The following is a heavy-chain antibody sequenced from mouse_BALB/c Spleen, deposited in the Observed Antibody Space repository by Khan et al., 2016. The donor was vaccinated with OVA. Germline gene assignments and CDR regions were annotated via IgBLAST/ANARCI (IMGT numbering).Heavy chain of an antibody. J-gene: IGHJ3*01. V-gene: IGHV1-77*01. CDR2: IYPGSGTT. CDR1: GYTFTDYV. CDR3: AKNCASWFAY. D-gene: IGHD6-1*01. Sequence: QVQLQQSGPELVKPGASVKMSCKASGYTFTDYVINWVKQRTGQGLEWIGEIYPGSGTTYYNEKFKGKATLTADKSSNTAYMQLSSLTSEDSAVYFCAKNCASWFAYWGQGTLVTVSA.